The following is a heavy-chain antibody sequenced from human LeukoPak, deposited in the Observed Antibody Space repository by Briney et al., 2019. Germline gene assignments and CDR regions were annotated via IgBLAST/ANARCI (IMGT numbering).Heavy chain of an antibody. CDR1: GFTFSSYA. D-gene: IGHD5-12*01. CDR2: VSGSGGST. J-gene: IGHJ4*02. V-gene: IGHV3-23*01. Sequence: PGGSLRLSCAASGFTFSSYAMSWVRQAPGKGLEWVSAVSGSGGSTYYADPVKGRFTISRDNSKNTLYLQMNSLRAEDTAVYYCAKGPSGYDYLDYWGQGTLVTVSS. CDR3: AKGPSGYDYLDY.